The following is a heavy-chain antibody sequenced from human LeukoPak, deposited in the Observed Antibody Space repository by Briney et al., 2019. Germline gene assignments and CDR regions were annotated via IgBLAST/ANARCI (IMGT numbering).Heavy chain of an antibody. J-gene: IGHJ4*02. Sequence: GGSLRLSCAASGFTFSSYSMNLVRQAPGKGLEWVSSISGSSSYIHYADSVKGRFTISRDNAKNSVYLQMNSLRAEDTALYYCARVLGASEDYLWGSFRFWGQGTLVTVSS. CDR2: ISGSSSYI. D-gene: IGHD3-16*02. CDR3: ARVLGASEDYLWGSFRF. CDR1: GFTFSSYS. V-gene: IGHV3-21*06.